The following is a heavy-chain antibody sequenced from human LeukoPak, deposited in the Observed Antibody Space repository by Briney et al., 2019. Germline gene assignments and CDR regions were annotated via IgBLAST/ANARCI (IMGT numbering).Heavy chain of an antibody. CDR3: ARTALVNDFWTAYFDY. V-gene: IGHV1-69*05. CDR1: GYTFTDYG. CDR2: IIPTFDSP. Sequence: ASVKVSCKTSGYTFTDYGITWVRQAPGQGLEWMGGIIPTFDSPIYAQRFQGRVSITTDALTRTVYMELSSLRSDDTAIYFCARTALVNDFWTAYFDYWGQGTLVTVSS. J-gene: IGHJ4*02. D-gene: IGHD3/OR15-3a*01.